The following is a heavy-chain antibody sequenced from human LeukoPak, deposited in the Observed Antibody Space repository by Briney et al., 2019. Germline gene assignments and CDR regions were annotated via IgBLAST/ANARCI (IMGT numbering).Heavy chain of an antibody. V-gene: IGHV1-24*01. Sequence: ASVKVSCKVSGYTLTKLYIHWVRQAPGKGLEWMGGFDPEDGETIYAQQFQGRVTMTEGTSSDTAYMELKNLRSEDTAVYYCGTLRWHIIELHYYYAMDVWGQGTTVTVSS. CDR3: GTLRWHIIELHYYYAMDV. CDR1: GYTLTKLY. CDR2: FDPEDGET. J-gene: IGHJ6*02. D-gene: IGHD2-21*01.